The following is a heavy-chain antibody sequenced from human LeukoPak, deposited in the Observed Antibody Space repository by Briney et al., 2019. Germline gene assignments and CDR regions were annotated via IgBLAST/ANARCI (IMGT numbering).Heavy chain of an antibody. J-gene: IGHJ3*02. CDR1: GASFSDYY. V-gene: IGHV4-34*01. D-gene: IGHD3-22*01. CDR2: INHSGTT. Sequence: KPSETLSLTCDVYGASFSDYYWSWVRQPPGKGLEWIGEINHSGTTNYNPSLATRVTISLDTSRNQFSLKLNSVTAADTAVYYCAKSNGYGLIDIWGQGTMVTVSS. CDR3: AKSNGYGLIDI.